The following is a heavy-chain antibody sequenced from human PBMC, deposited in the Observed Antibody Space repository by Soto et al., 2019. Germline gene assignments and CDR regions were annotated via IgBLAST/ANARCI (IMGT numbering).Heavy chain of an antibody. J-gene: IGHJ3*02. CDR3: ARGVCSGGSCYGDAFDI. CDR1: GYSFTRHY. CDR2: IFPGGGNI. V-gene: IGHV1-46*01. Sequence: ASVKVSCKAIGYSFTRHYMHWVRQAPGQGLEWMGTIFPGGGNIAYAQKFEGRVTITRDTTTSTGYMELNSLRSEDTAVYYCARGVCSGGSCYGDAFDIWGQGTMVTVSS. D-gene: IGHD2-15*01.